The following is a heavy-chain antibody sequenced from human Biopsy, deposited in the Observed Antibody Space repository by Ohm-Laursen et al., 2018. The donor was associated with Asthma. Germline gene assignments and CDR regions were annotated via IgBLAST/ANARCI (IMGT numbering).Heavy chain of an antibody. D-gene: IGHD3-22*01. J-gene: IGHJ4*02. CDR3: ARGDSSNWSHYYFDY. CDR2: IYSGGTS. CDR1: GFTVSRDH. Sequence: SLRLSCTASGFTVSRDHMFWVRQAPGKGLEWVSVIYSGGTSHTADSVRGRFTISRNYSKNKLYLQKHSLRAEDTAVYYCARGDSSNWSHYYFDYWGQGTLVTVSS. V-gene: IGHV3-53*01.